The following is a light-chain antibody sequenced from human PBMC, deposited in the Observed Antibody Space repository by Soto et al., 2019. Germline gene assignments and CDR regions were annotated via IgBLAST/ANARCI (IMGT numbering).Light chain of an antibody. J-gene: IGLJ2*01. CDR1: PSNIGAGFD. CDR3: QSYDRTLSGYVV. CDR2: GNS. Sequence: QSVLTQPPSVSGAPGQTATISCTGSPSNIGAGFDVHWYQQLPGTAPKVLIYGNSYRPSGVPDRFSASKSGTSASLAITGLQADDEAEYYCQSYDRTLSGYVVFGGGTKLTVL. V-gene: IGLV1-40*01.